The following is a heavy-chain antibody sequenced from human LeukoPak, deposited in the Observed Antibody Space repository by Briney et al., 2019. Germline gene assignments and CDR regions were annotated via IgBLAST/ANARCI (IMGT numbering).Heavy chain of an antibody. CDR2: ISAYNGNT. V-gene: IGHV1-18*01. Sequence: GASVKVSCKASGYTFTSYGISWVRQAPGQGLEWMGWISAYNGNTNYAQKLQGRVTMTTDTPTSTAYMELRSLRSDDTAVYYCARGPYYSSSSGGNYYGMDVWGQGTTVTVSS. J-gene: IGHJ6*02. CDR3: ARGPYYSSSSGGNYYGMDV. CDR1: GYTFTSYG. D-gene: IGHD6-6*01.